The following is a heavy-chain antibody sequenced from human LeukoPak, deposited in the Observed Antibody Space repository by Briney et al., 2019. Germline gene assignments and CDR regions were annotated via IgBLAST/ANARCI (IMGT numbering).Heavy chain of an antibody. CDR2: IYYSGST. Sequence: SETLSLTCTVSGGSISSHYWSWIRQPPGKGLEWIGYIYYSGSTNYNPSLKSRVTISVDTSKNQFSLKLSSVTAADTAVYYCARSYYDFWSGYSTGAFDIWAKGQWSPSLQ. J-gene: IGHJ3*02. CDR3: ARSYYDFWSGYSTGAFDI. D-gene: IGHD3-3*01. CDR1: GGSISSHY. V-gene: IGHV4-59*11.